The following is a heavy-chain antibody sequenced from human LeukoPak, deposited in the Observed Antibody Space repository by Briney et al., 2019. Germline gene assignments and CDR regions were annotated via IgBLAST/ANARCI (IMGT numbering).Heavy chain of an antibody. CDR3: AKIPSPSIAAAGTWYYFDY. V-gene: IGHV3-23*01. J-gene: IGHJ4*02. CDR2: IIGSGGST. Sequence: SGGPLRLSCAALGFAFSSYAMSWVRQAPGKALNWVSAIIGSGGSTYYADSVKGRFTISRDNSKNTLYLQMNSLRAENTAVYYCAKIPSPSIAAAGTWYYFDYWGQGTLVTVSS. CDR1: GFAFSSYA. D-gene: IGHD6-13*01.